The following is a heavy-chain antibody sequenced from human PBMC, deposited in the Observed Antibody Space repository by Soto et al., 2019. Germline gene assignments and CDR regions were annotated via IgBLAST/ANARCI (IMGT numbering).Heavy chain of an antibody. CDR2: IIPIFGTA. D-gene: IGHD2-2*01. Sequence: SSVKVSCKGAVGTFSRDAISWVRKAPGQGLEWMGGIIPIFGTANYAQKFQGRVTITADESTSTAYMELSGLRSEDTAVYYCARTDATVPPSRQPFAYLGQGTLVTVSP. V-gene: IGHV1-69*13. J-gene: IGHJ4*02. CDR3: ARTDATVPPSRQPFAY. CDR1: VGTFSRDA.